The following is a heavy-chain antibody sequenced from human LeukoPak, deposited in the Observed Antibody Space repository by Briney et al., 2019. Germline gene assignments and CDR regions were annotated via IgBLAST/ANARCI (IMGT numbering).Heavy chain of an antibody. V-gene: IGHV3-53*01. CDR3: ARDRYYYDSSGYYRTGYYYYGMDV. CDR1: GFTVSSKY. Sequence: GGSLRLSCAASGFTVSSKYMSWVRQAPGKGLEWVSIIYSGGYTYYADSVKGRFTISRDNSKNTLYLQMNSLRAEDTAVYYCARDRYYYDSSGYYRTGYYYYGMDVWGQGTTVTVSS. CDR2: IYSGGYT. J-gene: IGHJ6*02. D-gene: IGHD3-22*01.